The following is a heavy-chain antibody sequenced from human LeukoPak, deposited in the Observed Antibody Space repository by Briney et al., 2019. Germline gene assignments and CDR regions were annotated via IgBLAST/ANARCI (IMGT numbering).Heavy chain of an antibody. Sequence: GGSLRLSCAASGFSFSTYSMNWVRQAPGKGLGWVSSISSRSGYIYYADSVKGRFTISRDNAKNSLYLQMDSLGAEDTAVYYCATDLYYDRSGGDLWGRGTLVTVSS. CDR3: ATDLYYDRSGGDL. CDR1: GFSFSTYS. D-gene: IGHD3-22*01. J-gene: IGHJ2*01. CDR2: ISSRSGYI. V-gene: IGHV3-21*01.